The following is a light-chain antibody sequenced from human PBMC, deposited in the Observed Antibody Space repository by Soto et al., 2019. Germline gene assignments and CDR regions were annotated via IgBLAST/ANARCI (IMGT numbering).Light chain of an antibody. V-gene: IGKV3-15*01. CDR1: QSVSSN. CDR3: QQYNKWPPLT. Sequence: EIVMTQSPAALSVSPGERATLSCRASQSVSSNLAWYQQKPGQAPRLLIYGASTRATGIPARFSGSGSGTEFTRTISSLQSEDFAIYYCQQYNKWPPLTFGQGTRLEIK. CDR2: GAS. J-gene: IGKJ5*01.